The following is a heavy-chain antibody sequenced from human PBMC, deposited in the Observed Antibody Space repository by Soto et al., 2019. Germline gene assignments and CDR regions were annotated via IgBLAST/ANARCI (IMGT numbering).Heavy chain of an antibody. J-gene: IGHJ6*02. CDR2: LIPILGIA. CDR1: GGTFSSYT. V-gene: IGHV1-69*02. Sequence: QVQLVQSGAEVKKPGSSVKVSCTASGGTFSSYTISWVRQAHGQGLEWMGRLIPILGIANYAQKLQGRVTITADKSTSTSYEELSSLISEDTAVYYCASSGGSGSYYMKSTSGGMDVWGQGPTVTVSS. D-gene: IGHD3-10*01. CDR3: ASSGGSGSYYMKSTSGGMDV.